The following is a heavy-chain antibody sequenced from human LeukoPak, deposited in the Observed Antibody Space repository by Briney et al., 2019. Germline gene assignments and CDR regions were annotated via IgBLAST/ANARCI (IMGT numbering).Heavy chain of an antibody. CDR2: INHSGST. Sequence: SETLSLTCAVYGGSFSGYYWSWIRQPPGKGLEWIGEINHSGSTNYNPSLKSRVTISVDTSKNQFSLKLSSVTAADTAVYYCARVSAAGISYYYYYGMDVWGQGTTATVSS. D-gene: IGHD6-13*01. CDR3: ARVSAAGISYYYYYGMDV. V-gene: IGHV4-34*01. J-gene: IGHJ6*02. CDR1: GGSFSGYY.